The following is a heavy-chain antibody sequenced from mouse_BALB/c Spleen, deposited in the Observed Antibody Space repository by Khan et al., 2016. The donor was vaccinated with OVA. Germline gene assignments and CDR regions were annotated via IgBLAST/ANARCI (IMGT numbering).Heavy chain of an antibody. J-gene: IGHJ3*01. CDR1: GFTFSTYG. V-gene: IGHV5-6*01. CDR3: TRIDYYDDSEGFAY. CDR2: VSTGGHYT. Sequence: VELVESGGDIVKPGGSLKLSCAASGFTFSTYGMSWVRQTPDKRLEWVATVSTGGHYTYYSDTVKGRFTISRDNAKNTLYLQMTSLRSEDTAMFYCTRIDYYDDSEGFAYWGQGTLVTVSA. D-gene: IGHD1-1*01.